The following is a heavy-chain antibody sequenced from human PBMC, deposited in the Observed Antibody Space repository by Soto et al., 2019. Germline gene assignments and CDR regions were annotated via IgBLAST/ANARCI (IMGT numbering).Heavy chain of an antibody. Sequence: GASVKVSCKASGYTFTNYGITWVRQAPGQGLEWMGWISAYNGNTHYTQRLQGRVTMTTDTSTSTAYMELRRLRSDDTAVYYCARDCDFDGVGVLSYYDSSGYFLLDVWGQGTTVTVSS. CDR1: GYTFTNYG. CDR2: ISAYNGNT. CDR3: ARDCDFDGVGVLSYYDSSGYFLLDV. D-gene: IGHD3-22*01. V-gene: IGHV1-18*01. J-gene: IGHJ6*02.